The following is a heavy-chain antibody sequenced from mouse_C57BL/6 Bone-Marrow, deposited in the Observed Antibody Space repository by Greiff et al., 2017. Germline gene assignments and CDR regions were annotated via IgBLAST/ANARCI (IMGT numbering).Heavy chain of an antibody. Sequence: VKLMESGPELVKPGASVKISCKASGYAFSSSWMNWVKQRPGKGLEWIGRIYPGDGDTNYNGKFKGKATLTADKSSSTAYMRLSSLTSENSAVYFCARGTGHWYFDVWGGGTAVTVSS. J-gene: IGHJ1*01. CDR1: GYAFSSSW. V-gene: IGHV1-82*01. CDR3: ARGTGHWYFDV. D-gene: IGHD3-3*01. CDR2: IYPGDGDT.